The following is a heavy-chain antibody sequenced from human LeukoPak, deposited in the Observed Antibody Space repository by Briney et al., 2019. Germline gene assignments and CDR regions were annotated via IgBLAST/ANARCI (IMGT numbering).Heavy chain of an antibody. CDR1: GGSFSGYY. V-gene: IGHV4-34*01. Sequence: SETLSLTCAVYGGSFSGYYWSWIRQPPGKGLEWIGEINHSGSTNYNPSLKSRVTISVDTSKSQFSLKLSSVTAADTAVYYCARLSSPAAAYDSSGSGDYWGQGTLVTVSS. CDR3: ARLSSPAAAYDSSGSGDY. J-gene: IGHJ4*02. D-gene: IGHD3-22*01. CDR2: INHSGST.